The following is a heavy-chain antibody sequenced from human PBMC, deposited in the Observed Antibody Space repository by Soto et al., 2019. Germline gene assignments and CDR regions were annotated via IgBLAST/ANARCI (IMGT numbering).Heavy chain of an antibody. D-gene: IGHD3-3*01. CDR3: ARDLETIFGVVISY. Sequence: SQTLSLTCAISVYSVSSNSAAWNWIRQSPSRGLECLGRTYYRSNWYNDYAVSVKSRITINPDTSKNKFSLQLNSVTPEDTAVYYCARDLETIFGVVISYWGQGTMVTVSS. V-gene: IGHV6-1*01. CDR2: TYYRSNWYN. J-gene: IGHJ4*02. CDR1: VYSVSSNSAA.